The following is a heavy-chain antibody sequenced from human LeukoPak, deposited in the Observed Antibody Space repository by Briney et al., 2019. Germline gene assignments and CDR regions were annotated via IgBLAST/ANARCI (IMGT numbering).Heavy chain of an antibody. CDR2: IYYSGST. D-gene: IGHD6-13*01. J-gene: IGHJ4*02. V-gene: IGHV4-39*07. CDR1: GGSLSSSSYF. Sequence: PSETLSLTCTVSGGSLSSSSYFWGWIRQPPGKGLEWIGTIYYSGSTYYNPSLKSRVTISVDTSKNQFSLKLSSVTAADTAVYYCARGRIAAAPTPLIYPDYWGQGTLVTVSS. CDR3: ARGRIAAAPTPLIYPDY.